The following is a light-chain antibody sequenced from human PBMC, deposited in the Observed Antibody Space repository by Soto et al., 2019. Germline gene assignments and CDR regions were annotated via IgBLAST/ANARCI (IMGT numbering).Light chain of an antibody. V-gene: IGLV1-47*01. Sequence: QSALTQPASASGTPGQRVTISCSGSSSNIGSNYVYWYQQLPGTAPKLLIYRNNQRPSGVPDRFSGSKSGTSASLAISGLRSEDEADYYCAAWDDSLSGYVFGTGTKLTVL. CDR3: AAWDDSLSGYV. CDR1: SSNIGSNY. CDR2: RNN. J-gene: IGLJ1*01.